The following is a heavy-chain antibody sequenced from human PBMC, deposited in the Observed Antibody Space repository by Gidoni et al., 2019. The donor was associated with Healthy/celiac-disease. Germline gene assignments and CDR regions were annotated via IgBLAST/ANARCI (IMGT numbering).Heavy chain of an antibody. CDR3: ARDGNRSQPAWYFDL. V-gene: IGHV3-48*02. D-gene: IGHD4-4*01. Sequence: LEWVSYISSSSSTIYYADSVKGRFTISRDNAKNSLYLQMNSLRDEDTAVYYCARDGNRSQPAWYFDLWGRGTLVTVSS. CDR2: ISSSSSTI. J-gene: IGHJ2*01.